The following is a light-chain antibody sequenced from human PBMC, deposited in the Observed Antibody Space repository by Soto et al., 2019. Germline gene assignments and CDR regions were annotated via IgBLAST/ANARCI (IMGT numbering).Light chain of an antibody. J-gene: IGKJ1*01. Sequence: DIQMTQSPSSLSASVGDRVTITCRVSQNIGVYLNWYQKKPGQAPKLLILAASSLHSGVPSTLSGSGSGTDFALPSSSLEPEDFATFSCLQTSAHPWTFAQGTKVEIK. V-gene: IGKV1-39*01. CDR2: AAS. CDR1: QNIGVY. CDR3: LQTSAHPWT.